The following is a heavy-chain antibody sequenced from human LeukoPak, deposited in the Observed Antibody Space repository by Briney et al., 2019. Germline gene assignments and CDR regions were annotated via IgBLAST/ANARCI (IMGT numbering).Heavy chain of an antibody. CDR1: GGSFSGYY. D-gene: IGHD6-13*01. J-gene: IGHJ5*02. Sequence: SETLSLTCAVYGGSFSGYYWSWIRQPPGKGLEWIGEINHSGSTNYNPSLKSRVTISVDTSKNQFSLKLSSVTAADTAVYYCARGLLFFMGSSWPNWFDPWGQGTLATVSS. V-gene: IGHV4-34*01. CDR2: INHSGST. CDR3: ARGLLFFMGSSWPNWFDP.